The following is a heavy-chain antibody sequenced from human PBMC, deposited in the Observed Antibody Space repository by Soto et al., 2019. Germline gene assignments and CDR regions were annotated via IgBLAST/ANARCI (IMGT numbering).Heavy chain of an antibody. D-gene: IGHD3-22*01. V-gene: IGHV3-9*01. CDR2: ISWNSGSI. Sequence: GGSLRLSCAASGFTFDDYAMHWVRQAPGKGLEWVSGISWNSGSIGYADSVKGRFTISRDNAKNSLYLQMNSLRAEDTALYYCAKGSNYDSSGYYYPYAFDSWGQGTMVTVSS. CDR1: GFTFDDYA. CDR3: AKGSNYDSSGYYYPYAFDS. J-gene: IGHJ3*02.